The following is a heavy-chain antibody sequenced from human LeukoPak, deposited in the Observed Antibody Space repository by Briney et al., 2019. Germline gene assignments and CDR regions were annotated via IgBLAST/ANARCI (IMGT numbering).Heavy chain of an antibody. V-gene: IGHV4-34*01. CDR3: ARAIWREVGATHFDY. Sequence: SETLSLTCAVYGGSFSGYYWSWIRQPPGKGLEWIGEINHSGSTNYNPSLKSRATISVDTSKNQFSLKLSSVTAADTAVYYCARAIWREVGATHFDYWGQGTLVTVSS. CDR1: GGSFSGYY. D-gene: IGHD1-26*01. CDR2: INHSGST. J-gene: IGHJ4*02.